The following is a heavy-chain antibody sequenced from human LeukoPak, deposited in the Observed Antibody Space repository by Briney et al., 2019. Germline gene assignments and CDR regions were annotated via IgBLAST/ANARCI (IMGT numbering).Heavy chain of an antibody. CDR1: GGSVSSGSCY. V-gene: IGHV4-61*01. Sequence: KPSETLSLTCTVSGGSVSSGSCYWSWIRQPPGKGLDWIGYIHYSGSTNYSPSLKSRVTISVDTSKNQFSLKLSSVTAADTAVYYCARVPGGGTAANWGQGTMVTVSS. CDR2: IHYSGST. D-gene: IGHD1-7*01. CDR3: ARVPGGGTAAN. J-gene: IGHJ3*01.